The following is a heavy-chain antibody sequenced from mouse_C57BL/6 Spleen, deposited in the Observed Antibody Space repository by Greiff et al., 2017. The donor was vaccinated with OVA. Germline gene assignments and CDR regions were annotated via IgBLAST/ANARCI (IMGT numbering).Heavy chain of an antibody. CDR2: IDPETGGT. CDR1: GYTFTDYE. V-gene: IGHV1-15*01. J-gene: IGHJ2*01. D-gene: IGHD2-4*01. Sequence: VQRVESGAELVRPGASVTLSCKASGYTFTDYEMHWVKQTPVHGLEWIGAIDPETGGTAYNQKFKGKAILTADKSSSTAYMELRSLTSEDSAVYYCTRSRDYAYFDDWGQGTTLTVSS. CDR3: TRSRDYAYFDD.